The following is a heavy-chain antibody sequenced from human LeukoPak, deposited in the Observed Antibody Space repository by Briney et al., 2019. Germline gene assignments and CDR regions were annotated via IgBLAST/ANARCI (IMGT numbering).Heavy chain of an antibody. D-gene: IGHD1-26*01. CDR2: IYTSGST. J-gene: IGHJ3*02. CDR3: AREKYSGSYLAAGGAFDI. CDR1: GGSISSYY. V-gene: IGHV4-4*07. Sequence: SETLSLTCTVSGGSISSYYWSWIRQPAGKGLEWIGRIYTSGSTNYNPSLKSRVTMSVDTSKNQFSLKLSSVTAADTAVYYCAREKYSGSYLAAGGAFDIWGQGTMVTVSS.